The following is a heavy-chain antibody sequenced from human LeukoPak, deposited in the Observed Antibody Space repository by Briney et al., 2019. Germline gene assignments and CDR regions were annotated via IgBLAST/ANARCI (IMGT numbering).Heavy chain of an antibody. CDR2: ISAYNGNT. CDR3: AVTTVTTDDAFDI. V-gene: IGHV1-18*01. Sequence: ASVKVSCKASGYTFTSYGTSWVRQAAGQGLEWMGWISAYNGNTNYAQKLQGRVTMTTDTSTSTAYMELRSLGSDDTAVYYCAVTTVTTDDAFDIWGQGTMVTVSS. CDR1: GYTFTSYG. J-gene: IGHJ3*02. D-gene: IGHD4-17*01.